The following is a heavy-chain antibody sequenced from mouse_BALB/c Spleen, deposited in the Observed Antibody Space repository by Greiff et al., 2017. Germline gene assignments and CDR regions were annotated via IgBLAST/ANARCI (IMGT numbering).Heavy chain of an antibody. D-gene: IGHD2-2*01. V-gene: IGHV14-4*02. CDR1: GFNIKDYY. CDR3: NAVGYYFDY. J-gene: IGHJ2*01. CDR2: IDPENGDT. Sequence: VQLKESGAELVRSGASVKLSCTASGFNIKDYYMHWVKQRPEQGLEWIGWIDPENGDTEYAPKFQGKATMTADTSSNTAYLQLSSLTSEDTAVYYCNAVGYYFDYWGQGTTLTVSS.